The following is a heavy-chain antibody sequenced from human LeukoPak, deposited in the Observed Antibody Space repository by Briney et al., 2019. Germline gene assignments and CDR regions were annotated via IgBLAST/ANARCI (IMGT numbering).Heavy chain of an antibody. CDR1: GFTVSSNY. CDR2: ISASGERT. Sequence: GWSLRLSCAASGFTVSSNYMSWVRQAPGKRLEWDSGISASGERTYYADSVKGRLTISRDNSKNTLYLLMNSLRAEDTAVYFCASVPRYGDSCFDCWGQGTLVTVSS. V-gene: IGHV3-23*01. D-gene: IGHD4-17*01. J-gene: IGHJ4*02. CDR3: ASVPRYGDSCFDC.